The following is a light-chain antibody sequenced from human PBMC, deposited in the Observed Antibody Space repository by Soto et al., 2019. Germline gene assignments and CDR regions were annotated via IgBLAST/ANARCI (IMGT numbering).Light chain of an antibody. CDR3: LQYHNLWA. CDR1: QSISSW. CDR2: RAS. Sequence: DIQLTQSPSTLSASVGDRVTITCRASQSISSWLAWYQQRPGQAPSLLIYRASTRATGVPARFSGSGSGTEFTLTISSLQPEDFTVYSCLQYHNLWAFGQGTKVDIK. J-gene: IGKJ1*01. V-gene: IGKV1-5*01.